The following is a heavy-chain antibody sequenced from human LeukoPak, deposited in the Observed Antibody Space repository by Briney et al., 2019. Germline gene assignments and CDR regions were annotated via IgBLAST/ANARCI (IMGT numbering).Heavy chain of an antibody. J-gene: IGHJ4*02. CDR3: AKDPGSGWYHSNYFDY. V-gene: IGHV3-23*01. Sequence: GGSLRLSCAASGFTFSSYSMNWVRQAPGKGLEWVSAISGSGGSTYYADSVKGRFTISRDNSKNTLYLQMNSLRAEDTAVYYRAKDPGSGWYHSNYFDYWGQGTLVTVSS. CDR1: GFTFSSYS. D-gene: IGHD6-19*01. CDR2: ISGSGGST.